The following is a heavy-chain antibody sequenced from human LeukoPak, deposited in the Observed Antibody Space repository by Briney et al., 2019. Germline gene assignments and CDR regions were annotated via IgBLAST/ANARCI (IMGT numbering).Heavy chain of an antibody. D-gene: IGHD2-2*03. V-gene: IGHV3-21*01. Sequence: GGSLRLSCAASGFIFSSYSMNWVRQAPGKGLEWVSSISSSSSYIYYADSVKGRFTISRDNAKNSLYLQMNSLRAEDTAVYYCARDGYCSSTSCYALVNAFDIWGQGTMVTVSS. CDR1: GFIFSSYS. J-gene: IGHJ3*02. CDR3: ARDGYCSSTSCYALVNAFDI. CDR2: ISSSSSYI.